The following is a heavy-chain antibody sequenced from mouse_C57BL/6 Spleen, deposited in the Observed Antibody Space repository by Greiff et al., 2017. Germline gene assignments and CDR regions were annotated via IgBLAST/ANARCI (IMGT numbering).Heavy chain of an antibody. CDR2: ISSGGSYT. D-gene: IGHD2-3*01. V-gene: IGHV5-6*02. CDR1: GFTFSSYG. Sequence: EVKLQESGGDLVKPGGSLKLSCAASGFTFSSYGMSWVRQTPDKRLEWVATISSGGSYTYYPDSVKGRFTISRDNAKNTLYLQMSSLKSEDTAMYYCARREIDATWFAYWGQGTLVTVSA. J-gene: IGHJ3*01. CDR3: ARREIDATWFAY.